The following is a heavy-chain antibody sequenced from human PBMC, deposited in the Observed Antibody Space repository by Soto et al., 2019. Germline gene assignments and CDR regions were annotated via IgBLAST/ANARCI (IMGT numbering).Heavy chain of an antibody. J-gene: IGHJ4*02. D-gene: IGHD4-17*01. CDR1: GGSISSYY. CDR2: IYYSGST. Sequence: SETLSLTCTVSGGSISSYYWSWIRQPPGKGLEWIGYIYYSGSTNYNPSLKSRVTISVDTSKNQFSLELSSVTAADTAVYYCARVSDYGFDYWGQGTLVTVSS. CDR3: ARVSDYGFDY. V-gene: IGHV4-59*01.